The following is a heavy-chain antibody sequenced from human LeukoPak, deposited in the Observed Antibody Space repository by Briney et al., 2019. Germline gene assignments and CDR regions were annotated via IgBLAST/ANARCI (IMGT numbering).Heavy chain of an antibody. CDR2: ISSSSSYI. V-gene: IGHV3-21*01. Sequence: PGGSLRLSCAASGFTLSSYSMNWVRQAPGKGLEWVSSISSSSSYIYYADSVKGRFTISRDNAKNSLYLQMNSLRAEDTAVYYCARDRAYYDFWSGLNWFDPWGQGTLVTVSP. J-gene: IGHJ5*02. CDR1: GFTLSSYS. CDR3: ARDRAYYDFWSGLNWFDP. D-gene: IGHD3-3*01.